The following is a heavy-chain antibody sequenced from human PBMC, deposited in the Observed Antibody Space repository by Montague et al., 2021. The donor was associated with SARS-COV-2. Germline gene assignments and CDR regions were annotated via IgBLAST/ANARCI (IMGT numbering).Heavy chain of an antibody. J-gene: IGHJ4*02. D-gene: IGHD3-22*01. Sequence: SETLSLTCVVYGGSFSGYYWSWIRQPPGKGLEWIGEINHSGSTNYNPSLKSRVTISVDTSKKQFSLRLNSVTAADTAVYYCARGRLYYDSSGYYFDYWGQGTLVTVSS. CDR1: GGSFSGYY. CDR2: INHSGST. V-gene: IGHV4-34*01. CDR3: ARGRLYYDSSGYYFDY.